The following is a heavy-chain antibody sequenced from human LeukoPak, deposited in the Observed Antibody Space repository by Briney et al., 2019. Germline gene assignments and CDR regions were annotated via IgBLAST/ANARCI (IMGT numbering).Heavy chain of an antibody. CDR3: ARRPSSSSGRRKKDHYYYMDV. J-gene: IGHJ6*03. Sequence: SETLSLTCAVYGGSFSGYYWSWIRQPPGKGLEWIGEINHSGSTNYNPSLKSRVTISVDTSKNQFSLKLSSVTAADTAVYYCARRPSSSSGRRKKDHYYYMDVWGKGTTVTVSS. V-gene: IGHV4-34*01. CDR1: GGSFSGYY. D-gene: IGHD6-6*01. CDR2: INHSGST.